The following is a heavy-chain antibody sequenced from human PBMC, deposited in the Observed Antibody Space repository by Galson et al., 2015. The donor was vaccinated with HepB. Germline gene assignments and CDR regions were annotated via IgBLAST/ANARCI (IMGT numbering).Heavy chain of an antibody. J-gene: IGHJ3*02. CDR3: ATGGLMYAFDI. Sequence: SLRLSCAVSGITFSSYWMNWLRQAPGKGLECVASIKPDGTETQYVDPVKGRFTIFRDNDKYSLYLQMNSLTVEDTAVYYCATGGLMYAFDIWGRGTKVTV. CDR2: IKPDGTET. V-gene: IGHV3-7*01. D-gene: IGHD2-8*01. CDR1: GITFSSYW.